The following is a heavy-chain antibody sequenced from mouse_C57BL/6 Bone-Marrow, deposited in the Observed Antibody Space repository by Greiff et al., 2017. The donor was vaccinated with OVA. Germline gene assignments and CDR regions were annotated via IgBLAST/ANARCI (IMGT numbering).Heavy chain of an antibody. CDR3: ARWDDYDVSWFAY. Sequence: DVMLVESGGDLVKPGGSLKLSCAASGFTFSSYGMSWVRQTPDKRLEWVATISSGGSYTYYPDSVKGRFTISRDNAKNTLYLQMSSLKSEDTAMYYCARWDDYDVSWFAYWGQGTLVTVSA. D-gene: IGHD2-4*01. J-gene: IGHJ3*01. CDR1: GFTFSSYG. V-gene: IGHV5-6*02. CDR2: ISSGGSYT.